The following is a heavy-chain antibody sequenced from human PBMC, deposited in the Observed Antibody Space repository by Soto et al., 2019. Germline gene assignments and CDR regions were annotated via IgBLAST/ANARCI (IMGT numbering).Heavy chain of an antibody. Sequence: QVQLVESGGGVVQPGRSLRLSCAASGFTFSSYGMHWVRQAPGKGLEWVAVISYDGSNKYYADSVKGRFTLSRDNSKNTLYVRMNSLRAEDAAVYYCAKDRVVVVQYFDYWGQGTLVTVSS. CDR3: AKDRVVVVQYFDY. V-gene: IGHV3-30*18. CDR2: ISYDGSNK. D-gene: IGHD3-22*01. CDR1: GFTFSSYG. J-gene: IGHJ4*02.